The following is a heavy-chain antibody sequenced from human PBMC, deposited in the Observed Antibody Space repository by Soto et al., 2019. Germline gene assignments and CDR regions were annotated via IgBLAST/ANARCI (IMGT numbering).Heavy chain of an antibody. CDR1: GFTFTSNA. V-gene: IGHV3-23*01. CDR3: AKVSKYCSGGYCYSNYFFDY. D-gene: IGHD2-15*01. Sequence: GGSLRLSCAASGFTFTSNAMRWVRQSPGNGLEWVSAISGSGATTYYADAVKGGFSISRDNSKNTLYLQMHSLRAEDTAVYYCAKVSKYCSGGYCYSNYFFDYWGQGTLVTVSS. CDR2: ISGSGATT. J-gene: IGHJ4*02.